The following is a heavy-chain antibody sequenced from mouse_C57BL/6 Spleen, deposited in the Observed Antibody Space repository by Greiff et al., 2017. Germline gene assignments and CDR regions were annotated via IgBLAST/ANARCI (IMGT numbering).Heavy chain of an antibody. CDR2: IRNKTNGYTT. D-gene: IGHD2-13*01. V-gene: IGHV7-3*01. CDR1: GFTFTDYY. CDR3: ARDRGEDYAMDY. Sequence: EVQRVESGGGLVQPGGSLSLSCAASGFTFTDYYMSWVRQPPGKELEWLGFIRNKTNGYTTKYSASVKGQFTISRDNSQSIRYLQMNALRAEDSATYYCARDRGEDYAMDYWGQGTSVTVSS. J-gene: IGHJ4*01.